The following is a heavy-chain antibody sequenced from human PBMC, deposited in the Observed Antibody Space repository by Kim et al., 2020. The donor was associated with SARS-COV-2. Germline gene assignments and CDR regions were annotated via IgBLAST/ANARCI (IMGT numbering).Heavy chain of an antibody. J-gene: IGHJ4*02. CDR2: IYYSGST. V-gene: IGHV4-59*01. CDR3: ARDVLYSGYDYFDY. D-gene: IGHD5-12*01. CDR1: GGSISSYY. Sequence: SETLSLTCTVSGGSISSYYWSWIRQPPGKGLEWIGYIYYSGSTNYNPSLKSRVTISVDTSKNQFSLKLSSVTAADTAVYYCARDVLYSGYDYFDYWGQGTLVTVSS.